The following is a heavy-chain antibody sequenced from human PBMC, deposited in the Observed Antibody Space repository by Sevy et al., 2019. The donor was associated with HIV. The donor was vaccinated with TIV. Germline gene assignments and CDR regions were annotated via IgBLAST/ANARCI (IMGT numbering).Heavy chain of an antibody. V-gene: IGHV3-7*03. D-gene: IGHD4-17*01. J-gene: IGHJ6*02. CDR1: GFTFSSYW. CDR2: IKQDGSEK. CDR3: ARIIVTTVTVYYYYGMDV. Sequence: GGSLRLSCAASGFTFSSYWMSWVRQAPGKGLEWVANIKQDGSEKYYVDSVKGRFTISRDNAKNSLYLQMNSLGAEDTAVYYCARIIVTTVTVYYYYGMDVWGQGTTVTVSS.